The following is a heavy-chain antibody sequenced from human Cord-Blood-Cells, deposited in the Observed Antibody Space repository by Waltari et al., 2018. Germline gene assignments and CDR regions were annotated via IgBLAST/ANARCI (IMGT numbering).Heavy chain of an antibody. CDR3: TTDKLGPSYYFDY. D-gene: IGHD7-27*01. J-gene: IGHJ4*02. CDR2: IKSKTDGGTT. Sequence: EVQLVESGGGLVKPGGSLRLSCAASGFTFSNAWMSWVRQAPGKGLEWVGRIKSKTDGGTTDYAAPVKGRFTISRDDSKNTLYLQMNSLKTEDTAVCYCTTDKLGPSYYFDYWGQGTLVTVSS. CDR1: GFTFSNAW. V-gene: IGHV3-15*01.